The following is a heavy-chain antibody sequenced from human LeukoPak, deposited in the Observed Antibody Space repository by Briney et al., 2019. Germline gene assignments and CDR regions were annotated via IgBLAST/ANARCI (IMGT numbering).Heavy chain of an antibody. Sequence: GASVKVSCKASGYTFTGYYMHWVRQPPGQGLEWMGWINPNSGGTNYAQKFQGRVTMTRDTSISTAYMELSRLRSDDTAVYYCARATAAGHYYFDYWGQGTLVTVSS. CDR3: ARATAAGHYYFDY. D-gene: IGHD6-13*01. CDR1: GYTFTGYY. CDR2: INPNSGGT. J-gene: IGHJ4*02. V-gene: IGHV1-2*02.